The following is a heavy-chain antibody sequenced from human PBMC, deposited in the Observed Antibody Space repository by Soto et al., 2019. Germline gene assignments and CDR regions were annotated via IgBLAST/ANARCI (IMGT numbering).Heavy chain of an antibody. V-gene: IGHV3-23*01. Sequence: EVQLLESGGDLVQPGGSLRLACAASGFTFRGDAMSWVRQAPGKGLEWVSSISGSGEMTHYAESVQGRFTISRDNSKTSLYLQMESLRAEDTALYYCARSEMTYNWNDWGQGTLVTVSS. CDR1: GFTFRGDA. J-gene: IGHJ4*02. D-gene: IGHD1-1*01. CDR2: ISGSGEMT. CDR3: ARSEMTYNWND.